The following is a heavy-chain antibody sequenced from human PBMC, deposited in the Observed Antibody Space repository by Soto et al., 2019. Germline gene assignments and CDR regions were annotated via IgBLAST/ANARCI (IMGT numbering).Heavy chain of an antibody. CDR3: ARMRRPYYYDSSGPGDAFDI. V-gene: IGHV4-59*01. D-gene: IGHD3-22*01. Sequence: LSLTCTVSGGSISSYYWIWIRHPPLDGLEWIGYIYYSGSTNYNPSLKSRVTISVDTSKNQFSLKLSSVTAADTAVYYCARMRRPYYYDSSGPGDAFDIWGQGTMVTVSS. J-gene: IGHJ3*02. CDR2: IYYSGST. CDR1: GGSISSYY.